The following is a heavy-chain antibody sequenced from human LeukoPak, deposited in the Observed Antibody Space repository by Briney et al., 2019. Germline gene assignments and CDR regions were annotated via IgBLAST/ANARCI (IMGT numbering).Heavy chain of an antibody. D-gene: IGHD6-19*01. CDR2: ISGSGDDT. V-gene: IGHV3-23*01. CDR3: ASESVALAGIDY. Sequence: GGSLRLSCAASGFTFSSYALSWVRQAPGKGLVWVSTISGSGDDTFYADSVKGRFTISRDNSKNTLYLQMDSLRAEDTAVYYCASESVALAGIDYWGQGTLVTVSS. CDR1: GFTFSSYA. J-gene: IGHJ4*02.